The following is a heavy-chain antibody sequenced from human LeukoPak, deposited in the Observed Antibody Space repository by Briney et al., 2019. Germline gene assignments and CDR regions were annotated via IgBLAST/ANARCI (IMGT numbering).Heavy chain of an antibody. J-gene: IGHJ5*02. V-gene: IGHV4-39*01. Sequence: RPSETLSLTCTVSGGSISSSSYYWGWIRQPPGKGLEWIGSIYYSGSTYYNPSLKSRVTISVDTSKNQFSLKLSSVTAADTAVYYCARPYYYGSGSYYNGVGWFDPWGQGTLVTVSS. CDR1: GGSISSSSYY. CDR3: ARPYYYGSGSYYNGVGWFDP. D-gene: IGHD3-10*01. CDR2: IYYSGST.